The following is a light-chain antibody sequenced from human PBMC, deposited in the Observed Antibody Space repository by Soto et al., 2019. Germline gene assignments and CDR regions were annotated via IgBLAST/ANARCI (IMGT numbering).Light chain of an antibody. CDR2: TTS. CDR3: QQGYRTPYT. J-gene: IGKJ2*01. Sequence: DIPMTQSPSSLSASVGDRVTITCRASQTITRYLNWYQHKPGEAPKLLIYTTSSLQSGVPSRFSGSGSGSDFTLTISSLQPEDFATYYCQQGYRTPYTFGQGTKLEIK. CDR1: QTITRY. V-gene: IGKV1-39*01.